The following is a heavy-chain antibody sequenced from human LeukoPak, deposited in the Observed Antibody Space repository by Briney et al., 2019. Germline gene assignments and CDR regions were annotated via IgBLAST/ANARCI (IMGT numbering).Heavy chain of an antibody. D-gene: IGHD5-12*01. CDR3: ARVPPRSGYDFFYFDY. CDR1: GGTFSSYA. J-gene: IGHJ4*02. Sequence: SVKVSCKASGGTFSSYAISWVRQAPGQGLEWMGGIIPIFGTANYAQKFQGRVTITADESTSTAYMELSSLRSEDTAVYYCARVPPRSGYDFFYFDYWGQGTLVTVSS. CDR2: IIPIFGTA. V-gene: IGHV1-69*13.